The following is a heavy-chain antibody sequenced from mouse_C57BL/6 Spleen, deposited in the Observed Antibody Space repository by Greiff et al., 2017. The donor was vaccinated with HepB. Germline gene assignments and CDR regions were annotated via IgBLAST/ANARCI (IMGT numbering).Heavy chain of an antibody. CDR1: GFNIKDYY. V-gene: IGHV14-2*01. D-gene: IGHD1-1*01. CDR2: IDPEDGET. J-gene: IGHJ4*01. Sequence: EVQLVESGAELVKPGASVKLSCTASGFNIKDYYMHWVKQRTEQGLEWIGRIDPEDGETKYAPKFQGKATITADTSSNTAYLQLSSLTSEDTAVYYCARYYYGSSSYYYAMDYWGQGTSVTVSS. CDR3: ARYYYGSSSYYYAMDY.